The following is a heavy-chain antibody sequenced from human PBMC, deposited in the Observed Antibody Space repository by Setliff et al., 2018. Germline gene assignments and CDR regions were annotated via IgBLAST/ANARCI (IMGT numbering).Heavy chain of an antibody. CDR2: INHSGST. V-gene: IGHV4-34*01. Sequence: SETLSLTCAVYGGSFTDHFWSWIRQPPGKGLEWIGEINHSGSTNYNPSLKSRVSISVDASKNQFSLKLTSVTAADTAVYFCARVPHIWFGELVTSDDALDIWGQGTMVTVSS. J-gene: IGHJ3*02. CDR1: GGSFTDHF. D-gene: IGHD3-10*01. CDR3: ARVPHIWFGELVTSDDALDI.